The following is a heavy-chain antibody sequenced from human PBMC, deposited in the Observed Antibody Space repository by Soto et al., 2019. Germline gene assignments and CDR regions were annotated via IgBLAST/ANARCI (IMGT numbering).Heavy chain of an antibody. Sequence: QVQLQESGPGLVEPSETLALACSVSGGSISSYCWSWIRQPPGKGLEWIGYIYYSGSTNYNPSLKSRVTISVDTSKNQFSLKLSSVTAADTAVYYCARHHDSWGQGTLVTVSS. CDR3: ARHHDS. J-gene: IGHJ4*02. CDR2: IYYSGST. CDR1: GGSISSYC. V-gene: IGHV4-59*08.